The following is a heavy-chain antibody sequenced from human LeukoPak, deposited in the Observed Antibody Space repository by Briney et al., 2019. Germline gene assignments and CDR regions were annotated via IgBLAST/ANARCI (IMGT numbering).Heavy chain of an antibody. CDR3: ARDRIAVAGVHFDP. J-gene: IGHJ5*02. V-gene: IGHV4-61*02. CDR1: GGSINSGNNY. CDR2: IYTSGST. D-gene: IGHD6-19*01. Sequence: PSETLSLTCTVSGGSINSGNNYWRWIRQPAGTGLEWIGRIYTSGSTNYNPSLKSRVTMSVDTSKNQFSLKLSSVTAADTAVYYCARDRIAVAGVHFDPWGQGTLVTVSS.